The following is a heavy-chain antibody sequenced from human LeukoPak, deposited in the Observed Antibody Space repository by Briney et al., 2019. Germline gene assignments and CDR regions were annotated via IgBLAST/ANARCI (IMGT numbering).Heavy chain of an antibody. D-gene: IGHD5-24*01. Sequence: GGSLRLSCAASGFTLSSYAMSWVRQAPGKGLEWVSVVYSGGATNYADSVKGRFTISRDISKNTLYLQMNSLRAEDTAVYYCAKPRDGYNFGFDIWGQGTMVTVSS. V-gene: IGHV3-23*01. J-gene: IGHJ3*02. CDR2: VYSGGAT. CDR1: GFTLSSYA. CDR3: AKPRDGYNFGFDI.